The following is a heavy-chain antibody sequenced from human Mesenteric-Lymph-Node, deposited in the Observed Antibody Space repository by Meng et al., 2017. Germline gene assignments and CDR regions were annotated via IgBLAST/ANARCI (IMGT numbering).Heavy chain of an antibody. CDR3: ASAMTTVTTHYYYYYGMDV. J-gene: IGHJ6*02. CDR2: IWYDGSNK. CDR1: GFTFSSYG. D-gene: IGHD4-17*01. V-gene: IGHV3-33*01. Sequence: GESLKISCAASGFTFSSYGMHWVRQAPGKGLEWVAVIWYDGSNKYYAVSVKGRFTISRDNSKNTLYLQMNSLRAEDTAVYYCASAMTTVTTHYYYYYGMDVWGQGTTVTVSS.